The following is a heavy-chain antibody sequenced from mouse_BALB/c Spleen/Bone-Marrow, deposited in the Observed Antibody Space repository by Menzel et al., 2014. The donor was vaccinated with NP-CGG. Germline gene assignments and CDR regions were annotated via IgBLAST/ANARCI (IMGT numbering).Heavy chain of an antibody. CDR2: INPYNDDT. D-gene: IGHD1-2*01. Sequence: EVQLQQSGPELVKPGASVKMSCKASGYTFTSYIIHWVKQKPGPGLEWIGYINPYNDDTKYNERFRNKATLTSDKSSSTAYMELSSLTSDDSAVYYCARWHYYGAYGGQGTLVTVSA. CDR1: GYTFTSYI. J-gene: IGHJ3*01. V-gene: IGHV1-14*01. CDR3: ARWHYYGAY.